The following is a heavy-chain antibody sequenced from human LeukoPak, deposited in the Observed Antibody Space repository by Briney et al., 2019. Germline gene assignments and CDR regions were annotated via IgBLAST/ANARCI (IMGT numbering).Heavy chain of an antibody. Sequence: KPGGSLRLSCAASRFTFSDYYWSWIRQAPGKGLEWIGEINHSGDTNYNPSLKSRVTISADTSKNQFSLNLSSVTAADTAVYFCVASSLFPPSYWGQGTLVTVSS. J-gene: IGHJ4*02. CDR3: VASSLFPPSY. V-gene: IGHV4-34*08. CDR1: RFTFSDYY. D-gene: IGHD6-6*01. CDR2: INHSGDT.